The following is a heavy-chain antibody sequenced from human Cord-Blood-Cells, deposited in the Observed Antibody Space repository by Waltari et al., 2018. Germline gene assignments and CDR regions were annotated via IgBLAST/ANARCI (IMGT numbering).Heavy chain of an antibody. V-gene: IGHV4-39*07. D-gene: IGHD3-22*01. CDR3: AGSSDYYDSSGYYWYFDL. CDR1: GGSISSSSYY. CDR2: IYYSGST. Sequence: QLQLQESGPGLVKPSETLSLTCTVSGGSISSSSYYWGWIRQPPGTGLEWIGSIYYSGSTYYNPSLKSRVTISVDTSKNQFSLKLSSVTAADTAVYYCAGSSDYYDSSGYYWYFDLWGRGTLVTVSS. J-gene: IGHJ2*01.